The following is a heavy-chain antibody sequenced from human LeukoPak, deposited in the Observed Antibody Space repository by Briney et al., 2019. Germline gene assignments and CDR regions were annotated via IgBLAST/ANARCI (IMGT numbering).Heavy chain of an antibody. CDR1: GYTFTGYY. V-gene: IGHV1-2*06. D-gene: IGHD2-15*01. Sequence: ASVKVSCTASGYTFTGYYMHWVRQAPGQGLEWMGRINPNSGGTNYAQKFQGRVTMTRDTSISTAYMELSRLRSDDTAVYYCARGGLGYCSGGSCYFHWFDHWGQGTLVTVSS. CDR3: ARGGLGYCSGGSCYFHWFDH. J-gene: IGHJ5*02. CDR2: INPNSGGT.